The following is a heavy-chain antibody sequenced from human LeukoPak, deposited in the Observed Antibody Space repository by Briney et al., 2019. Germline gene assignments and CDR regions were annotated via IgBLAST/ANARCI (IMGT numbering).Heavy chain of an antibody. CDR2: ILYSGST. Sequence: SETLSLTCTVSGDSISSSMFYWGWIRQSPGGGLEWIGNILYSGSTYYNPSLNSRVTISVDTSKNQFSLKLSSVTAADTAAYYCASGRITMVRGVIRYYYYGMDVWGQGTTVTVSS. CDR1: GDSISSSMFY. J-gene: IGHJ6*02. CDR3: ASGRITMVRGVIRYYYYGMDV. D-gene: IGHD3-10*01. V-gene: IGHV4-39*07.